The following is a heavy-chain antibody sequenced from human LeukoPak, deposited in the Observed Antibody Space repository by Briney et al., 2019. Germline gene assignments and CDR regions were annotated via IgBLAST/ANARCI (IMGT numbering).Heavy chain of an antibody. V-gene: IGHV1-2*02. J-gene: IGHJ4*02. CDR1: GYTFTGYY. Sequence: GASVKVSCKASGYTFTGYYMHWVRQAPGQGLEWMGWINPNSGGTNYAQKVQGRGTMTRDTSISTAYMELSRLRSDDTAVYYCASGCSSTSCPIDYWGQGTLVTVSS. CDR2: INPNSGGT. CDR3: ASGCSSTSCPIDY. D-gene: IGHD2-2*01.